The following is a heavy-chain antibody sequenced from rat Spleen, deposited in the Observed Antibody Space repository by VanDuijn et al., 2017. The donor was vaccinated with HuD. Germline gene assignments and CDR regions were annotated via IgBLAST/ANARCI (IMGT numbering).Heavy chain of an antibody. CDR2: ITNSGGST. J-gene: IGHJ4*01. CDR3: ARLGYDGTYYYDYVMDA. D-gene: IGHD1-12*02. V-gene: IGHV5-31*01. Sequence: EVQLVESGGGLVQPGRSLKLSCVASGFTFNNYWMTWIRQAPGKGLEWVASITNSGGSTYYPDSVKGRFTISRDNAKNTQYLQMDSLRSEDTASYYCARLGYDGTYYYDYVMDAWGQGASVTVSS. CDR1: GFTFNNYW.